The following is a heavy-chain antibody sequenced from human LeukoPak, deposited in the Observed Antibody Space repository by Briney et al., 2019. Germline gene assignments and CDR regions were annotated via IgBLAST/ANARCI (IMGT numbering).Heavy chain of an antibody. J-gene: IGHJ4*02. Sequence: SETLSLTCTVSGGSISSSSYYWGWIRQPPGKGLEWIGSIYYSGSTYYNPSLKSRVTISVDTSKNQFSLKLSSVTAADTAVYYCATWGYWRTFDYWGQGTLVTVSS. V-gene: IGHV4-39*07. CDR2: IYYSGST. D-gene: IGHD1-26*01. CDR3: ATWGYWRTFDY. CDR1: GGSISSSSYY.